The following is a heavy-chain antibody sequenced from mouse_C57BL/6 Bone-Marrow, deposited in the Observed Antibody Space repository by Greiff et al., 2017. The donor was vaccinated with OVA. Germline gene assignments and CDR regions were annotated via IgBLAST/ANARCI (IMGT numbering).Heavy chain of an antibody. CDR2: IDPENGDT. CDR3: NTYRY. CDR1: GFNIKDDY. Sequence: VQLQQSGAELVRPGASVKLSCTASGFNIKDDYMHWVKERPEQGLEWIGWIDPENGDTEYASKFQGKATITADTSSQTVYLHLSSLASEDTAVYYCNTYRYWGQGTTLTGSS. V-gene: IGHV14-4*01. J-gene: IGHJ2*01.